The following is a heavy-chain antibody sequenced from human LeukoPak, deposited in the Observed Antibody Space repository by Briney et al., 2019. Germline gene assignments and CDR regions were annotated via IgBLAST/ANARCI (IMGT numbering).Heavy chain of an antibody. Sequence: SETLSLTCTVSGGSVSTYYWSWIRQPPGKGLEWIGCIYYSGSTNYNPSLKSRVTISVDTSKNQFSLKLSSVTAADTAVYYCARVTLHDYGDPGWFDAAYYFDYWGQGTLVTVSS. CDR2: IYYSGST. CDR3: ARVTLHDYGDPGWFDAAYYFDY. D-gene: IGHD4-17*01. V-gene: IGHV4-59*02. CDR1: GGSVSTYY. J-gene: IGHJ4*02.